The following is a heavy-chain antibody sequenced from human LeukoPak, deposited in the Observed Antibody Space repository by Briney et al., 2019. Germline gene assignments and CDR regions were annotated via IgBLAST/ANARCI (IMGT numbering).Heavy chain of an antibody. D-gene: IGHD6-13*01. CDR1: GGSISSYY. Sequence: PSXXLSLTCTVSGGSISSYYWSWIRQPAGKGLEWIGRIYTSGSTNYNPSLKSRVTISVDTSKNQFSLKLSSVTAADTAVYYCARASSWRAFDIWGQGTMVTVSS. V-gene: IGHV4-4*07. CDR2: IYTSGST. CDR3: ARASSWRAFDI. J-gene: IGHJ3*02.